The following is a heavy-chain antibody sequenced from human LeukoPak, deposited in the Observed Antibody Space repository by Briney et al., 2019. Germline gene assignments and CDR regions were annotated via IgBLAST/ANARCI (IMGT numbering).Heavy chain of an antibody. D-gene: IGHD1-26*01. V-gene: IGHV1-69*01. CDR3: ARVYGSVVGAKWYFDY. CDR2: IIPIFGTA. CDR1: GGTFSSYA. Sequence: ASVKVSCKASGGTFSSYAISWVRQAPGQGLEWMGGIIPIFGTANYAQKFQGRVTITADESTSTAYMELSSLRSEDTAVYYCARVYGSVVGAKWYFDYWGQGTLVNVSS. J-gene: IGHJ4*02.